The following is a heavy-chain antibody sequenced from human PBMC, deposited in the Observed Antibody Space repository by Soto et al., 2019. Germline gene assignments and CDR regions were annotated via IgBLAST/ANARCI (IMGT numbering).Heavy chain of an antibody. CDR1: GGSVSIGDYL. CDR2: IYYSGST. CDR3: ARALELDY. Sequence: PSETLSLTCTVFGGSVSIGDYLWSWIRQPPGKGLEWIGYIYYSGSTNYNPSLKSRVTISVDTSKNQFSLKLSSVTAADTAVYYCARALELDYWGQGTLVTVSS. J-gene: IGHJ4*02. V-gene: IGHV4-61*08. D-gene: IGHD1-1*01.